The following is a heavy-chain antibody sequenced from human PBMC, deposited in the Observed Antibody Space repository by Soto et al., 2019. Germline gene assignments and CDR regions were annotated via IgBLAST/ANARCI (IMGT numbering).Heavy chain of an antibody. D-gene: IGHD3-10*01. Sequence: SETLSLTCTVSGGSISSGGYYWSWIRQHPGKCLEWIGYIYYSGSTYYNPSLKSRVTISVDTSKNQFSLKLSSVTAADTAVYYCAREIYGSGSSYYYYYMDVWGKGTTVTAP. CDR1: GGSISSGGYY. CDR3: AREIYGSGSSYYYYYMDV. J-gene: IGHJ6*03. V-gene: IGHV4-31*03. CDR2: IYYSGST.